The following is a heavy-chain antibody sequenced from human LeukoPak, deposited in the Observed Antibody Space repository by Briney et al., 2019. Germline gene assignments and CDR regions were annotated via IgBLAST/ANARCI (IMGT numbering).Heavy chain of an antibody. J-gene: IGHJ4*02. Sequence: SGPTLVKPTQTLTLTCTFSGFSLRTSGVGVGWIRQPPGKALEWLALIYWDDDKRYSPSLKSRLTISKDSSKNHVVLTMTNMDPVDTGKYDCAHSGGYCSTSTCYDHFDKWGQGTLVTVSS. CDR2: IYWDDDK. D-gene: IGHD2-2*01. V-gene: IGHV2-5*02. CDR3: AHSGGYCSTSTCYDHFDK. CDR1: GFSLRTSGVG.